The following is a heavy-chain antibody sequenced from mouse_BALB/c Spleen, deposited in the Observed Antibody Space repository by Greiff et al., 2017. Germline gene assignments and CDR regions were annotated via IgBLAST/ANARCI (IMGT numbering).Heavy chain of an antibody. CDR2: IWAGGST. D-gene: IGHD2-4*01. J-gene: IGHJ4*01. CDR3: AREEGLDAMDY. Sequence: VQLQESGPGLVAPSQSLSITCTVSGFSLTSYGVHWVRQPPGKGLEWLGVIWAGGSTNYNSALMSRLSISKDNSKSQVFLKMNSLQTDDTAMYYCAREEGLDAMDYWGQGTSVTVSS. V-gene: IGHV2-9*02. CDR1: GFSLTSYG.